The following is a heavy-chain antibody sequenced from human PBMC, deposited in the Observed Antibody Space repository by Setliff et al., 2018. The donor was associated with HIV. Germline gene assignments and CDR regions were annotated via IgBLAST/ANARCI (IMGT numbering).Heavy chain of an antibody. D-gene: IGHD6-6*01. Sequence: SETLSLTCAVYGGSFSGYYWSWIRQPPGKGLEWIGEINHSGSTNYNPSLKSRVTMSVDTSKNQFSLKLSSVTAADTAVYYCARHGQGGIAARQSYYYYYMDVWGKGTTVT. CDR3: ARHGQGGIAARQSYYYYYMDV. V-gene: IGHV4-34*01. J-gene: IGHJ6*03. CDR1: GGSFSGYY. CDR2: INHSGST.